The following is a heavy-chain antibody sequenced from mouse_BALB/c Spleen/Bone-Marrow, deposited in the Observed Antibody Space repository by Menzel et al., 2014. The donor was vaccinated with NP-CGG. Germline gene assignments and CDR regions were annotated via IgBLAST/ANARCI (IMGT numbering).Heavy chain of an antibody. CDR1: GFNIKDYY. V-gene: IGHV14-1*02. Sequence: VQLQQSGAELVRPGALVKLSCKASGFNIKDYYMHWVKQRPEQGLEWIGWIDPENGNTIYDPKFQGKATITADTSSNTAYLQVSSLTSEDTAVYYCARWDYYGSSYRYFDVWGAGTTVTVSS. CDR3: ARWDYYGSSYRYFDV. CDR2: IDPENGNT. D-gene: IGHD1-1*01. J-gene: IGHJ1*01.